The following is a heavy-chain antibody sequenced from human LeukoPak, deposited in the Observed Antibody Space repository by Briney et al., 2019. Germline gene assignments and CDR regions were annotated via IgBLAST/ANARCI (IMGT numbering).Heavy chain of an antibody. CDR2: IRYDGSNK. Sequence: GGSLRLSCAASGFTFSSYGMHWVRQAPGKGLEWVAFIRYDGSNKYYADSVKGRFTISRDNSKNTLYLQMNSLRAEDTAVYYCAKGDHYKSGYTDKRKVDYWGQGTLVTVSS. J-gene: IGHJ4*02. CDR3: AKGDHYKSGYTDKRKVDY. CDR1: GFTFSSYG. D-gene: IGHD5-12*01. V-gene: IGHV3-30*02.